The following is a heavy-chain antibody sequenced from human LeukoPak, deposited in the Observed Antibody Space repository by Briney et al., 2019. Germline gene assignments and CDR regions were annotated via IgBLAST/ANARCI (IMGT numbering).Heavy chain of an antibody. V-gene: IGHV4-59*01. D-gene: IGHD3-22*01. J-gene: IGHJ2*01. Sequence: SETLSLTCTVSGGSISSYYWSWIRQPPGKGLEWIGYIYYSGNTNFNPSLKSRVSISIDTSKNQFSLQLSSVTAADTAVYYCARDRDSSGLRDFDLWGRGTLVTVSA. CDR3: ARDRDSSGLRDFDL. CDR1: GGSISSYY. CDR2: IYYSGNT.